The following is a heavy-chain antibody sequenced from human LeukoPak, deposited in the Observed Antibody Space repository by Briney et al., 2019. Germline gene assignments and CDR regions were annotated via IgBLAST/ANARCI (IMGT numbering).Heavy chain of an antibody. D-gene: IGHD3-10*01. CDR2: IWYDGSNK. CDR1: GFTFSGYP. Sequence: PGKSLRLSCAASGFTFSGYPIHWVRQAPGKGLEWVAVIWYDGSNKYYADSVKGRFTISRDNSKNTLYLQMNSLKTEDTAVYYCTTGIRGDWGQGTLVTVSS. CDR3: TTGIRGD. V-gene: IGHV3-33*01. J-gene: IGHJ4*02.